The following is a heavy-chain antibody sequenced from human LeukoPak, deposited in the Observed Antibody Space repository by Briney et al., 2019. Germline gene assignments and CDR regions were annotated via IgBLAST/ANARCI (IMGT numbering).Heavy chain of an antibody. Sequence: GGSLRLSCTVSGFTFSSYWMTWVRQAPGKGLEGVGNINPDGTETDYVDSVKGRFTISRDNAKTSLDLQMSNVRAEDTAVYFCARGHHYSIYWGLGTLVTVSS. J-gene: IGHJ4*02. CDR1: GFTFSSYW. CDR3: ARGHHYSIY. V-gene: IGHV3-7*02. CDR2: INPDGTET.